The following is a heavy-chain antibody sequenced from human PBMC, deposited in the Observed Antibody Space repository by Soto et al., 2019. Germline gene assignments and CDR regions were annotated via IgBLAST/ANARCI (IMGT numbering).Heavy chain of an antibody. J-gene: IGHJ6*02. CDR3: ARDRGSYPNYYYYVMDV. D-gene: IGHD1-26*01. V-gene: IGHV4-31*03. Sequence: PSETLSLTCTVSGGSISSGGYYWSWIRQHPGKGLEWIGYIYYSGSTYYNPSLKSRVTISVDTSKNQSSLKLSSLTAADTAVYYCARDRGSYPNYYYYVMDVWGQGTTVTVSS. CDR2: IYYSGST. CDR1: GGSISSGGYY.